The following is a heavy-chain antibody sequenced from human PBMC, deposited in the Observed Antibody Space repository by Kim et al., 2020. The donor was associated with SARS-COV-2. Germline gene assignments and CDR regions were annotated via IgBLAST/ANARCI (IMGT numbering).Heavy chain of an antibody. V-gene: IGHV5-10-1*01. J-gene: IGHJ4*02. CDR3: ARSAGGAFDY. CDR2: YT. D-gene: IGHD6-25*01. Sequence: YTNDSPSFQGHVTISADKSISTAYLQWSSLKASDTAMYYCARSAGGAFDYWGQGTLVTVSS.